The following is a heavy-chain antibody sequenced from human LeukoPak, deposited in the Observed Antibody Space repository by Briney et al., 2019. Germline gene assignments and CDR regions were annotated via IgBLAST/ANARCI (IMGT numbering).Heavy chain of an antibody. V-gene: IGHV1-2*02. CDR1: GYAFTGYN. CDR3: ATPGGIAAAGTFDS. Sequence: ASVKVSCKASGYAFTGYNMHWVRQAPGRGLEWMGWINPNSGGTNYAQEFQGRVTMTRDTSISTVYMELSRLRSDDTAVYYCATPGGIAAAGTFDSWGQGTLVTVSS. J-gene: IGHJ4*02. CDR2: INPNSGGT. D-gene: IGHD6-13*01.